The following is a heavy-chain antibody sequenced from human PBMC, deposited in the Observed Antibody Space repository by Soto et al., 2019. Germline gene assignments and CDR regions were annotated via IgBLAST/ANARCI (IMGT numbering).Heavy chain of an antibody. V-gene: IGHV3-21*01. Sequence: EVQLVESGGGLVKPGESLRLSCAVSGFSFSDYTMHWVRQAPGKGLEWVSAISSNSYHIYYADSVKGRFTTSRDNARKSLYLQTNSLRADDTAVYCCARGSAHIQLEAFDCWGQGTLVTVSS. CDR2: ISSNSYHI. J-gene: IGHJ4*02. CDR1: GFSFSDYT. D-gene: IGHD1-1*01. CDR3: ARGSAHIQLEAFDC.